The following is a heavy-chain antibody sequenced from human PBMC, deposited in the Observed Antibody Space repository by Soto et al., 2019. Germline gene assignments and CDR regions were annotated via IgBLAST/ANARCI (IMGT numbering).Heavy chain of an antibody. CDR1: GGCISSGGYS. J-gene: IGHJ4*02. D-gene: IGHD4-17*01. Sequence: SETLSLTCAVSGGCISSGGYSWSWIRQPPGKGLEWIGYIYHSGSTYYNPSLKSRVTISVDRSKNQFSLKLSSVTAADTAVYYCARSKTTVTTFDYWGQGTLVTVSS. CDR3: ARSKTTVTTFDY. CDR2: IYHSGST. V-gene: IGHV4-30-2*01.